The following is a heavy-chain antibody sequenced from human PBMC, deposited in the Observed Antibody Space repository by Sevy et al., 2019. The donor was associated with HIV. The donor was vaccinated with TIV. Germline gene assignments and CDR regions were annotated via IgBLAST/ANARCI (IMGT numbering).Heavy chain of an antibody. J-gene: IGHJ4*02. CDR3: AANDH. V-gene: IGHV1-2*05. CDR2: INPLTGAT. Sequence: ASVKVSCKTSGYTFTDYYLHWSRQAPGQGLEWMGRINPLTGATNFVQSFQGRVAVTRDTSISTAYMELSGLRSDDTVVYYCAANDHWGQGTLVTVSS. CDR1: GYTFTDYY.